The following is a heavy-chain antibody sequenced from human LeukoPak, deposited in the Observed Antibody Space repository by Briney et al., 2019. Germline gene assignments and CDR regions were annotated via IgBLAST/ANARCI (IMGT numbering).Heavy chain of an antibody. CDR1: GFTFSSYS. J-gene: IGHJ5*02. CDR2: ISSSSSTI. Sequence: PGGSLRLSCAASGFTFSSYSKNWVRQAPGPGQERVSYISSSSSTISYSDPLKSRLTISRDDTTNSLYLQMNSLRAEDTAVYYCARDRWAVAAINWFDPWGQGTLVTVSS. CDR3: ARDRWAVAAINWFDP. D-gene: IGHD2-15*01. V-gene: IGHV3-48*01.